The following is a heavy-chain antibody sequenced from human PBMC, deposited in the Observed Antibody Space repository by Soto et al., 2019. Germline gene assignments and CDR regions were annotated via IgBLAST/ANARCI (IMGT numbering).Heavy chain of an antibody. Sequence: QVQLQESGPGLVKPSQTLSLTCTVSGGSIRSGGYYWSWIRQPPGKGLEWIGYVYYSGSTYFNPSLKRRFTISVDTSKNQFSLKLSSVTAADTAVYYCARGVGNDYSDYYFDYWGQGTLVTVSS. CDR1: GGSIRSGGYY. CDR3: ARGVGNDYSDYYFDY. CDR2: VYYSGST. J-gene: IGHJ4*02. D-gene: IGHD4-17*01. V-gene: IGHV4-31*03.